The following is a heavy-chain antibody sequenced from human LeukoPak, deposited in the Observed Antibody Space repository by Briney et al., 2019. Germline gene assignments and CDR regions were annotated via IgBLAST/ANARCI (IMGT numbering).Heavy chain of an antibody. V-gene: IGHV4-34*01. D-gene: IGHD7-27*01. CDR2: INHSGST. CDR3: ARAPDWGNWFDP. CDR1: GGSFSGYY. Sequence: SETLSLTCAVYGGSFSGYYWSWIRQPPGKGLEWIGEINHSGSTNYNPSLKSRVTISVDTSKNQFSLKLRSVTAADTAVYYCARAPDWGNWFDPWGQGTLVTVSS. J-gene: IGHJ5*02.